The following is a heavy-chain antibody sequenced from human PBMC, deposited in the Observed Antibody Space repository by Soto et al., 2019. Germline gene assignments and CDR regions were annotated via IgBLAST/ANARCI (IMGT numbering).Heavy chain of an antibody. V-gene: IGHV1-69*01. D-gene: IGHD3-3*01. CDR1: GGTFSSYA. Sequence: QVQMVQSGAEVKKPGSSVKVSCKASGGTFSSYAISWVRQAPGQGLEWMGGIIPIFGTANYAQKFQGRVTITVDESTSTAYMELSSLRSEDTAVYYCARGGSITIFGVVPNYYYYGMDVWGRGTTVTVSS. CDR2: IIPIFGTA. CDR3: ARGGSITIFGVVPNYYYYGMDV. J-gene: IGHJ6*02.